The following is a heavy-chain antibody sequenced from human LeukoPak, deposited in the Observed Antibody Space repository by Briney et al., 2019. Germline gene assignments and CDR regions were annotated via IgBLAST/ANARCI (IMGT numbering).Heavy chain of an antibody. V-gene: IGHV3-11*01. CDR2: SSSSGSTI. CDR1: GFTLSDYY. J-gene: IGHJ4*02. CDR3: ARRRDFIDY. D-gene: IGHD3/OR15-3a*01. Sequence: AGSLRLSCAAAGFTLSDYYRSWIRQATRKGLEWVSYSSSSGSTIYYADSVKGRFAISRDNAKNSLYLQMNSLRAEDTAVYYCARRRDFIDYWGQGTLVTVSS.